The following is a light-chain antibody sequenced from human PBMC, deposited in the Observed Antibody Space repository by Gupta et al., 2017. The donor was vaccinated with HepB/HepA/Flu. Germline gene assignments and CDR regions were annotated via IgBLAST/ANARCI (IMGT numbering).Light chain of an antibody. J-gene: IGKJ1*01. CDR2: GAS. V-gene: IGKV1-6*01. CDR1: QRIRND. Sequence: AIQITQSPSSLAASVGDRITITCWASQRIRNDIGWYQQKPGKAPKLLIYGASTLESGVPSRFSGSASGAEFILTISSLQPEDFATYYCLQDYNYPQTFGQGTKVEIK. CDR3: LQDYNYPQT.